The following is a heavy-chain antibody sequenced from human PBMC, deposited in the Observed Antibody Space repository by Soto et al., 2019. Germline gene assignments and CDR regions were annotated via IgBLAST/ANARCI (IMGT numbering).Heavy chain of an antibody. CDR3: ARHGIRTGNWFDP. J-gene: IGHJ5*02. D-gene: IGHD1-1*01. CDR1: GGSISSSSYY. Sequence: SETLSLTCTVPGGSISSSSYYWGWIRQPPGKGLEWIGSIYYSGSTYYNPSLKSRVTISVDTSKNQFSLKLSSVTAADTAVYYCARHGIRTGNWFDPWGQGTLVTVSS. V-gene: IGHV4-39*01. CDR2: IYYSGST.